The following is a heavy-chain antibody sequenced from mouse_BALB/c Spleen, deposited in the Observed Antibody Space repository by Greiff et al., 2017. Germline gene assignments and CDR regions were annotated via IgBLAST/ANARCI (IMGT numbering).Heavy chain of an antibody. J-gene: IGHJ3*01. V-gene: IGHV1-20*02. CDR3: ARMVDGYSFAY. CDR2: INPYNGDT. CDR1: GYSFTGYF. D-gene: IGHD2-3*01. Sequence: EVKLQESGPELVKPGASVKISCKASGYSFTGYFMNWVMQSHGKSLEWIGRINPYNGDTFYNQKFKGKATLTVDKSSSTAHMELRSLASEDSAVYYCARMVDGYSFAYWGQGTLVTVSA.